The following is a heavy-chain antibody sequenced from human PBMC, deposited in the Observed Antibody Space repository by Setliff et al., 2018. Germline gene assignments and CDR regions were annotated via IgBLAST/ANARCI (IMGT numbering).Heavy chain of an antibody. CDR2: INWDGRTT. Sequence: AGGSLRLSCAASGFRFNGHGMNWVRQAPGRGLEWVSTINWDGRTTGYRDSVKGRFTISRDNGENTLYLQMNSLRAEDTAVYYCARDHNYAYDYWGQGTLVTVSS. D-gene: IGHD1-1*01. CDR3: ARDHNYAYDY. J-gene: IGHJ4*02. CDR1: GFRFNGHG. V-gene: IGHV3-20*04.